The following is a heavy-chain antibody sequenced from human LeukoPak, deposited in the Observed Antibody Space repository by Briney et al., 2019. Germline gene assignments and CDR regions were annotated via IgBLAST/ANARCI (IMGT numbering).Heavy chain of an antibody. CDR1: GYSISSSYY. D-gene: IGHD4-17*01. J-gene: IGHJ6*03. V-gene: IGHV4-38-2*02. CDR2: IYYSGST. CDR3: ARAVTTKWDYYYMDV. Sequence: PSETLSLTCTVSGYSISSSYYWGWIRQPPGKGLEWIGSIYYSGSTYYNPSLKSRVTISVDTSKNQFSLKLSSVTAADTAVYYCARAVTTKWDYYYMDVWGKGTTVTVSS.